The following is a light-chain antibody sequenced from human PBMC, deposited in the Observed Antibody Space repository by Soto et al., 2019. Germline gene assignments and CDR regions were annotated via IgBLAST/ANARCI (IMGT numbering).Light chain of an antibody. CDR3: QQYDTSPMYT. CDR1: QTVRSNY. Sequence: EIVLTQSPGTLSLSPGERATLSCRASQTVRSNYLSWYQQKPGQAPRLLIYGAFSRATGVPDRFSGGGSGTDFTLSTSRLEPEDFVVYYCQQYDTSPMYTFGQGTNLDIK. V-gene: IGKV3-20*01. CDR2: GAF. J-gene: IGKJ2*01.